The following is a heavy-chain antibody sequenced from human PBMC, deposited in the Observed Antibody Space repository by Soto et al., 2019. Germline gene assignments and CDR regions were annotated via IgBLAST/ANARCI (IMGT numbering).Heavy chain of an antibody. V-gene: IGHV1-69*13. CDR1: GGTFSSYA. CDR2: IIPIFGTA. Sequence: ASVKVSCKASGGTFSSYAISWVRQAPGQGLEWMGGIIPIFGTANYAQKFQGRVTITADESTSTAYMELSSLRSEDTAVYYCARDFGFTMVRGVKMYYFDYWGQGTLVTVSS. CDR3: ARDFGFTMVRGVKMYYFDY. D-gene: IGHD3-10*01. J-gene: IGHJ4*02.